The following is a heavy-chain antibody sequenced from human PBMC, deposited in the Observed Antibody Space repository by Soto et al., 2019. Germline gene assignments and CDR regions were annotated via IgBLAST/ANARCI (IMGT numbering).Heavy chain of an antibody. CDR1: GGTFSTSA. CDR3: ARDKARQQLGGNYYYILDV. D-gene: IGHD3-3*02. CDR2: IMPVFATP. J-gene: IGHJ6*02. V-gene: IGHV1-69*12. Sequence: QVQLMQSGAEVKKPGSSVKVSCKASGGTFSTSAIRWVRQAPGEGLEWVGGIMPVFATPDYSQKFQGRVTISADESTTTAYLELTSLTTDDTAVYYCARDKARQQLGGNYYYILDVWGQGTAITVSS.